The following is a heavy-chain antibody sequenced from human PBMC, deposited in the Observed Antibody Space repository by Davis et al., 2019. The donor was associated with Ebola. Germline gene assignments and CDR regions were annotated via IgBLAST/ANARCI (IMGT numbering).Heavy chain of an antibody. J-gene: IGHJ6*04. Sequence: PGGSLRLSCAASGFTFSSYAMTWVRQAPGKGLEWVSAIRASGDTTYYADSVKGRFTISRDNAKNSLFLQMNSLRAEDTAVYYCASSYAMDVWGKGTTVTVSS. CDR3: ASSYAMDV. CDR1: GFTFSSYA. CDR2: IRASGDTT. V-gene: IGHV3-23*01.